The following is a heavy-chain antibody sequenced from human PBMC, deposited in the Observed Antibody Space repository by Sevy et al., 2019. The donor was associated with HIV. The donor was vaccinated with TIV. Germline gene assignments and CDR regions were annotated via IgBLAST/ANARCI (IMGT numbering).Heavy chain of an antibody. J-gene: IGHJ5*02. Sequence: SETLSLTCTVSGGSISAYYWSWIRQPPGKGLEWIGYIHYTGNTKYNPSLGSRVTISVDTSKNQFSLKLSSVTAADTAIYYCAGAPPVRSGDDSLNWFAPWGQGTLVTVSS. V-gene: IGHV4-59*01. D-gene: IGHD5-12*01. CDR2: IHYTGNT. CDR3: AGAPPVRSGDDSLNWFAP. CDR1: GGSISAYY.